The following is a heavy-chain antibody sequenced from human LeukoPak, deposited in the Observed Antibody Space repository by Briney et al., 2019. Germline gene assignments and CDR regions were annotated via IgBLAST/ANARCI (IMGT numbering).Heavy chain of an antibody. V-gene: IGHV3-7*01. CDR1: GFIFSNYW. D-gene: IGHD6-6*01. Sequence: PGGSLRLSCEASGFIFSNYWMSWGRQAPGKGLEWVANINQDESKKYYVDSVKGRFTISRDNAKNSLYLQMNGLRVEDTALYYCARIGYSSSSNDYWGQGTLVTVSS. CDR3: ARIGYSSSSNDY. J-gene: IGHJ4*02. CDR2: INQDESKK.